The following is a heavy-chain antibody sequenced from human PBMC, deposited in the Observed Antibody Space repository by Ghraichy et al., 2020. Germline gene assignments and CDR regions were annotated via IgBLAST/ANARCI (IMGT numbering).Heavy chain of an antibody. CDR3: ARASTVVRFYYYDGMDV. D-gene: IGHD4-23*01. V-gene: IGHV3-48*02. Sequence: GGSLRLSCVGSGFTFSGSNMNWVRQSPGKGLEWVSYISSGSKAIFYADSVKGRFTISRDNAQNSLYLQMNSLRDEDTAVYYCARASTVVRFYYYDGMDVWGQGTTVTVSS. J-gene: IGHJ6*02. CDR1: GFTFSGSN. CDR2: ISSGSKAI.